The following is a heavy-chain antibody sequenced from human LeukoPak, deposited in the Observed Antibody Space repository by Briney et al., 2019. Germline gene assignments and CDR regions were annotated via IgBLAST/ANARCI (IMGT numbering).Heavy chain of an antibody. CDR1: GXXFSSYA. Sequence: XXXSGXXFSSYAISWVRQAPGQGLXXXGRIIPILGIANYAQKFQGRVTITADKSTSTAYMELSSLRSEDTAVYYCARAPNSSGWYLNWFDPWGQGTLVTVSS. D-gene: IGHD6-19*01. CDR2: IIPILGIA. J-gene: IGHJ5*02. V-gene: IGHV1-69*04. CDR3: ARAPNSSGWYLNWFDP.